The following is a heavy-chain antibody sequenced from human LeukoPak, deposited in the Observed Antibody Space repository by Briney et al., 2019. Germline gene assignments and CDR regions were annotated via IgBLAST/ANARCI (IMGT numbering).Heavy chain of an antibody. Sequence: GGSLRLSCAASGFMFSSNWMSWVRLAPGKGLEWVANTKEDGTETYYVDSVKGRFTISRDNAKNSLYLQMNSLRVEDTAVYYCAKEGRSLQTYWGQGTLVTVSS. CDR3: AKEGRSLQTY. J-gene: IGHJ4*02. D-gene: IGHD5-24*01. CDR2: TKEDGTET. CDR1: GFMFSSNW. V-gene: IGHV3-7*03.